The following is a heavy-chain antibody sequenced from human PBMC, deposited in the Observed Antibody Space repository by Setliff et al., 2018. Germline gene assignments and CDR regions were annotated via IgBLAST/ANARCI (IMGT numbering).Heavy chain of an antibody. D-gene: IGHD2-21*02. CDR1: GGSMSGYF. J-gene: IGHJ4*02. CDR3: ARQTATGSSATFDS. V-gene: IGHV4-4*07. Sequence: KPSETLSLTCTVSGGSMSGYFWTWIRQPAGKGLEWIERIHPSGATNYNPSLMSRLTMSIDTSNNHFTLKVNSVTAADTAVYYCARQTATGSSATFDSWGQGTLVTVSS. CDR2: IHPSGAT.